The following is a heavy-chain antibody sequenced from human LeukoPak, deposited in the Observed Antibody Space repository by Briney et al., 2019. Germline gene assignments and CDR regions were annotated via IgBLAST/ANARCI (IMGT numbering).Heavy chain of an antibody. V-gene: IGHV4-34*01. CDR3: ARAVAGTGGGYYFDY. Sequence: SETLSPTCAVYGGSFSGYYWSWIRQPPGKGLEWIGEINHSGSTNYNPSLKSRVTISVDTSKNQFSLELSSVTAADTAVYYCARAVAGTGGGYYFDYWGQGTLVTVSS. J-gene: IGHJ4*02. D-gene: IGHD6-19*01. CDR2: INHSGST. CDR1: GGSFSGYY.